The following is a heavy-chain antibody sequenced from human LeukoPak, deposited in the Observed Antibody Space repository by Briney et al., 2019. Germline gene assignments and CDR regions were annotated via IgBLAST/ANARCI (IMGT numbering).Heavy chain of an antibody. CDR1: GYSFTSYW. CDR3: ARLYHYYDSSGYSNWFDP. D-gene: IGHD3-22*01. CDR2: IYPGDSDT. Sequence: GESLKISCKVSGYSFTSYWIGWVRQMPGKGLEWVGIIYPGDSDTRYSPSFQGQVTISADKSISTAYLQWSSLKASDTAMYYCARLYHYYDSSGYSNWFDPWGQGTLVTVSS. J-gene: IGHJ5*02. V-gene: IGHV5-51*01.